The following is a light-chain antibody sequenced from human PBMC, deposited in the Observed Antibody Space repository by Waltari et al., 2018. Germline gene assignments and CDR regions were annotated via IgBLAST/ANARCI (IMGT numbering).Light chain of an antibody. CDR1: SLRTYF. J-gene: IGLJ2*01. CDR3: SSRDSSGDRVL. Sequence: SSELTQDPAVSVALGQTVRITCQGDSLRTYFASWYQQKPGNGPLVVTYAKNKPPSGTPDRFSGSTSGNPASLTITGAQAEDEADYYCSSRDSSGDRVLFGGGTKLTVL. CDR2: AKN. V-gene: IGLV3-19*01.